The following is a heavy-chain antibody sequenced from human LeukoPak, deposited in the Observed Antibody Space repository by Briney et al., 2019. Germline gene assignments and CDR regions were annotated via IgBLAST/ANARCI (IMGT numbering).Heavy chain of an antibody. CDR3: ARLTDKTNYNWFDP. CDR2: IYPGDSDT. CDR1: GYTFTTYW. D-gene: IGHD1-14*01. J-gene: IGHJ5*02. V-gene: IGHV5-51*01. Sequence: GESLKISCKGSGYTFTTYWIGWVRQMPGKGLEWMGIIYPGDSDTRYSPSFQGQVTISADKSISTAYLQWSSLKASDTAMYYCARLTDKTNYNWFDPWGQGTLVTVSS.